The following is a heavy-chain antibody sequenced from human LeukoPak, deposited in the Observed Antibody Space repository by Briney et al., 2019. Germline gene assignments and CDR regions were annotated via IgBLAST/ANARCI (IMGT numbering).Heavy chain of an antibody. CDR1: GGSFSSYY. CDR3: AGTYYLDSSGYYADS. CDR2: MYTAGST. Sequence: PSETLSLTCTVSGGSFSSYYWSFIRRPAGKGLEWIGGMYTAGSTQYNPSLKSRVIMSVDTSKKQFSLKLTSGTAADTAMYYWAGTYYLDSSGYYADSWGQEILVTVSS. D-gene: IGHD3-22*01. V-gene: IGHV4-4*07. J-gene: IGHJ4*02.